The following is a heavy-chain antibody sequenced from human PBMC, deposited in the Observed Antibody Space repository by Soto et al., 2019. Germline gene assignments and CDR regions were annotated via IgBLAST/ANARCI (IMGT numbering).Heavy chain of an antibody. V-gene: IGHV1-18*01. Sequence: ASVKVSCKASGYTFTSYGISWARQAPGQGLEWMGWISAYNGNTNYAQKLQGRVTMTTDTSTSTAYMELRSLRSDETAVYYCARVKGSSSWYGEAYYGMDVWGKGPTVTVSS. D-gene: IGHD6-13*01. J-gene: IGHJ6*04. CDR1: GYTFTSYG. CDR3: ARVKGSSSWYGEAYYGMDV. CDR2: ISAYNGNT.